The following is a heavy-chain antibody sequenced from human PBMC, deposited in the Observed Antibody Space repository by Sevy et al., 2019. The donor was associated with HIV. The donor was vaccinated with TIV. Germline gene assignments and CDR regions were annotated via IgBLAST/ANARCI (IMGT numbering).Heavy chain of an antibody. D-gene: IGHD6-13*01. CDR2: ISGGGGST. Sequence: GESLKISCVASGFSFSLYAMSWVRQAPGKGLEWVSAISGGGGSTDYADSVKGRFTISRDTSKNTLSLQMTSLRAEDTAVYYCAKEGTWYGRDYFDYWGQGTLVTVSS. V-gene: IGHV3-23*01. J-gene: IGHJ4*02. CDR1: GFSFSLYA. CDR3: AKEGTWYGRDYFDY.